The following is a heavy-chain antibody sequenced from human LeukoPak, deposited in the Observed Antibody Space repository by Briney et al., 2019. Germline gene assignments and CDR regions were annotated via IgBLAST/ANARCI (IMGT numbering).Heavy chain of an antibody. D-gene: IGHD5-18*01. CDR2: IYNSGIT. CDR1: GASISTSY. Sequence: PSETLSLTCTVSGASISTSYLSWIRQPAGRGLEWIGRIYNSGITNYNPSLKSRVTMSVDTSKSQFSLKLSSVTAADTAVYYCASVAYSYGYYFDYWGQGTLVTVSS. J-gene: IGHJ4*02. CDR3: ASVAYSYGYYFDY. V-gene: IGHV4-4*07.